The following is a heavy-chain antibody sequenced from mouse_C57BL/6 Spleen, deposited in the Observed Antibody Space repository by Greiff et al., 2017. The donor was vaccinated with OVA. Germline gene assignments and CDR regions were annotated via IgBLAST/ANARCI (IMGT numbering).Heavy chain of an antibody. D-gene: IGHD1-1*01. CDR2: IRNKANGYTT. V-gene: IGHV7-3*01. J-gene: IGHJ2*01. CDR3: ARWGVTTVVEGYFDY. Sequence: EVQLVESGGGLVQPGGSLSLSCAASGFTFTDYYMSWVRQPPGKALEWLGFIRNKANGYTTEYSASVKGRFTISRDNSQSILYLQMNARRAEDSDTYYCARWGVTTVVEGYFDYWGQGTTLTVSS. CDR1: GFTFTDYY.